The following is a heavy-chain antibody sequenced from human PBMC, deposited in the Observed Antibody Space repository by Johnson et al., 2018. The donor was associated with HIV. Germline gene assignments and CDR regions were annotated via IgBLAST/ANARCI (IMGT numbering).Heavy chain of an antibody. J-gene: IGHJ3*02. CDR2: IRYDGSNK. CDR3: AKMSRGRQDAFDI. Sequence: QVQLVESGGGAVQPGGSLRLSCAASGFSFSAYGMHWVRQAPGKGLEWVAFIRYDGSNKYYADSVKGRFTISRDNSKNTLYLQMNSLRAEDTAVYYCAKMSRGRQDAFDIWGQGAMVSVSA. V-gene: IGHV3-30*02. D-gene: IGHD3-16*01. CDR1: GFSFSAYG.